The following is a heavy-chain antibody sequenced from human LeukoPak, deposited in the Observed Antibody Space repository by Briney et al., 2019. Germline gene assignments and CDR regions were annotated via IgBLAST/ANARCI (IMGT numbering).Heavy chain of an antibody. CDR3: AKARRGVVPDNFDY. J-gene: IGHJ4*02. V-gene: IGHV5-51*01. CDR2: IQPGDSDT. Sequence: GESLKISCKGSGYSFTNYWIAWVRQMPGKGLEWMGIIQPGDSDTRYSPSFQGQVTISADKSISTAYLQWSSLKASDTAMYYCAKARRGVVPDNFDYWGQGTLVTVSS. D-gene: IGHD2-15*01. CDR1: GYSFTNYW.